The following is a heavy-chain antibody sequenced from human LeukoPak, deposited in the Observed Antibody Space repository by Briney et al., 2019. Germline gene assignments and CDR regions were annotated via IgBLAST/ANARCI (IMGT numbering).Heavy chain of an antibody. D-gene: IGHD6-13*01. J-gene: IGHJ4*02. Sequence: GGSLRLSCAASGFTFSTYAMSWVRQAPGEGLEWVSTIRNSGTNTYYADSVKGRFTISRDNAKNSLYLQMNSLRAEDTAVYYCARDGIAGLDYWGQGTLVTVSS. CDR1: GFTFSTYA. V-gene: IGHV3-21*01. CDR2: IRNSGTNT. CDR3: ARDGIAGLDY.